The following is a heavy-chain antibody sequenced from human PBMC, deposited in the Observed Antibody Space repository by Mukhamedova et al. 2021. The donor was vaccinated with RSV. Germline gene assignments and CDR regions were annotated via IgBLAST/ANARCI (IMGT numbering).Heavy chain of an antibody. D-gene: IGHD3-16*01. CDR2: VYYSGST. V-gene: IGHV4-28*01. J-gene: IGHJ4*02. CDR3: AVVLRGDRLYHLDF. Sequence: STWGGWIRQPPGKGLEWIGNVYYSGSTYYNPSLKSRVTISVDTSKNQFSLKLNSVTAVDTAVYYCAVVLRGDRLYHLDFWGQGTLVTAS. CDR1: STW.